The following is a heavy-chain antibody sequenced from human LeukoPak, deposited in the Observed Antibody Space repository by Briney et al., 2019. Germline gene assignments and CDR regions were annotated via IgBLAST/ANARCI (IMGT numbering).Heavy chain of an antibody. CDR2: TYYRSKWYN. D-gene: IGHD3-16*01. CDR3: ANVGGNLDY. Sequence: SQTLSLTCAISGDIVSSNSAAWNWIRQSPSRCLEWLGRTYYRSKWYNDYEVSMKSRITFNADTSKNQVSLQLSSVTPEDTAVYYCANVGGNLDYWGQGTLVTVSS. V-gene: IGHV6-1*01. CDR1: GDIVSSNSAA. J-gene: IGHJ4*02.